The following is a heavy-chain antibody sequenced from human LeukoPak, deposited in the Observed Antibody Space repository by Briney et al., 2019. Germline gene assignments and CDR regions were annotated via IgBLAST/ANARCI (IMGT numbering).Heavy chain of an antibody. CDR1: GFTFSNYW. J-gene: IGHJ4*02. V-gene: IGHV3-74*01. CDR3: ARGPMVRTNLFDY. CDR2: IHSDGSST. D-gene: IGHD3-10*01. Sequence: PGGSLRLSCAASGFTFSNYWMHWVRQAPGKGLVWVSRIHSDGSSTSYADSVKGRFTISRDIAKNTLYLQMNSLRAEDTAVYYCARGPMVRTNLFDYWGQGTLVTVSS.